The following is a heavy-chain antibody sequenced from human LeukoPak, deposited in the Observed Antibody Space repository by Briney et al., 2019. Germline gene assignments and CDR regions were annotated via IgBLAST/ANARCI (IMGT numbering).Heavy chain of an antibody. CDR2: ISYSGTT. CDR1: GGSINNYY. J-gene: IGHJ4*02. CDR3: ARQSRIGWVYYFDY. D-gene: IGHD2-15*01. V-gene: IGHV4-59*08. Sequence: SETLSLTCTVSGGSINNYYWSWVRQPPGKGLEWIGYISYSGTTNYNPSLKSRVTISVDTSKNQFSLRLGSVTSVDTAVYYCARQSRIGWVYYFDYWGQGTLVTVSS.